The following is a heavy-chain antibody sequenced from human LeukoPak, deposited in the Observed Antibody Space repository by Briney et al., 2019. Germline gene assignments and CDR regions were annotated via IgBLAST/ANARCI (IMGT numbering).Heavy chain of an antibody. V-gene: IGHV4-34*01. CDR3: ASHAAGTTSRGPDV. CDR1: GGSFRGYY. D-gene: IGHD1-7*01. CDR2: INLSGST. Sequence: SETLSLTCAVYGGSFRGYYWSWIRQPPGRGLEWMVEINLSGSTNYNPSLKSRVTISVDTSKNQFSLKLSSVTAADTAVYYCASHAAGTTSRGPDVWGQGTTVTASS. J-gene: IGHJ6*02.